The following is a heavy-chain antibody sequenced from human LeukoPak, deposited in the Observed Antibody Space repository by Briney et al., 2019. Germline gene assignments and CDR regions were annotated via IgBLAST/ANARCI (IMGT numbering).Heavy chain of an antibody. CDR3: ARSSASGSYCDF. CDR1: GFTFSSYG. V-gene: IGHV3-30*03. Sequence: GGSLRLSCAASGFTFSSYGMHWVRQAPGKGLEWVAVISYDGSNKYYADSVKGRFTISRDNSKNTVYLQIDSLRAEDTAVYYCARSSASGSYCDFWGQGTLVTVSS. D-gene: IGHD3-10*01. CDR2: ISYDGSNK. J-gene: IGHJ4*02.